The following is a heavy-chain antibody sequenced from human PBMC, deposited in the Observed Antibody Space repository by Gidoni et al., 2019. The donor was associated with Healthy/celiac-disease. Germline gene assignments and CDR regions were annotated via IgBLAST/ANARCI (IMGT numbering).Heavy chain of an antibody. J-gene: IGHJ5*02. CDR3: ARWDYGGNSWFDP. V-gene: IGHV4-31*03. CDR1: GGPLSSGGYY. Sequence: QVQLQESAPGLVKPSQTPPLTCTVPGGPLSSGGYYWSWIRQHPGKGLEWIGYIYYSGSTYYNPSLKSRVTISVDTSKNQFSLKLSSVTAADTAVYYCARWDYGGNSWFDPWGQGTLVTVSS. D-gene: IGHD4-17*01. CDR2: IYYSGST.